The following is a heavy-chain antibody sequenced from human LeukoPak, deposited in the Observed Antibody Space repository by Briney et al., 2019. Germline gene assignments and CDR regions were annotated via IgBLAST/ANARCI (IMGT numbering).Heavy chain of an antibody. V-gene: IGHV5-51*01. D-gene: IGHD6-13*01. J-gene: IGHJ4*02. CDR3: ARKSHSSSWTHFDY. CDR2: IYPGDSDT. CDR1: GYSFTSYW. Sequence: GESLKISCKGSGYSFTSYWIGWVRQMPGKGLEGIGIIYPGDSDTRYSPSFQGQVTISADKSISTAYLQWSSLKASDTAMYYCARKSHSSSWTHFDYWGQGTLVTVSS.